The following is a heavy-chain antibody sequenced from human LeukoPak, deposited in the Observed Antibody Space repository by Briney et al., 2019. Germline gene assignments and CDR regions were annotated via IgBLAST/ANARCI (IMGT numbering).Heavy chain of an antibody. CDR2: IYYGGST. Sequence: SETLSLTCTVSGGSISSYYWSWIRQPPGKGLEWIGYIYYGGSTNYNPSLKSRVTISVDTSKNQFSLKLSSVTAADTAVYYCARADSSGWARSYGYYYYMDVWGKGTTVTISS. V-gene: IGHV4-59*01. D-gene: IGHD6-19*01. CDR3: ARADSSGWARSYGYYYYMDV. CDR1: GGSISSYY. J-gene: IGHJ6*03.